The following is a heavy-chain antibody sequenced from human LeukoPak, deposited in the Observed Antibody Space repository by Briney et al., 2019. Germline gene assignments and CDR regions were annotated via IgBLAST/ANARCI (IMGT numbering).Heavy chain of an antibody. Sequence: ASVKVSCKASGYTFTSYAIHWVRQAPGQRLEWLGWINTGNGVTRYSQTFQGRVTITSDTSASTAYMELSSLRSEDTAAYYCARDLGSGSLHYWGQGTLVTVSS. CDR1: GYTFTSYA. J-gene: IGHJ4*02. CDR2: INTGNGVT. V-gene: IGHV1-3*04. CDR3: ARDLGSGSLHY. D-gene: IGHD1-26*01.